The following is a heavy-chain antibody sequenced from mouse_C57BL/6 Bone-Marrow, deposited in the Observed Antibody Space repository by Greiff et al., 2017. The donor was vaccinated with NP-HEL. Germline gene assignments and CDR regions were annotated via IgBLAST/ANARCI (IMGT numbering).Heavy chain of an antibody. Sequence: LMESGGGLVKPGGSLKLSCAASGFTFSSYAMSWVRQTPEKRLEWVATISDGGSYTYYPDNVKGRFTISRDNAKNNLYLQMSHLKSEDTAMYYCARDNLYYFDYWGQGTTLTVSS. CDR1: GFTFSSYA. CDR3: ARDNLYYFDY. CDR2: ISDGGSYT. V-gene: IGHV5-4*01. J-gene: IGHJ2*01.